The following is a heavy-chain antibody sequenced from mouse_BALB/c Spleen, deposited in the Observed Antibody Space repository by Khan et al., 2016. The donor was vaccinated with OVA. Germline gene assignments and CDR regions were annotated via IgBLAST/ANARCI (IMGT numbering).Heavy chain of an antibody. CDR1: GYSITSDYA. CDR2: ITYSGTT. J-gene: IGHJ1*01. V-gene: IGHV3-2*02. CDR3: SRRSV. Sequence: EVQLQESGPGLVKPSQSLSLTCTVSGYSITSDYAWNWIRQFPGNKLEWMGYITYSGTTSYNPSLKSRISITRDTSKNQFFLQLNSVTTEDTATYFCSRRSVWGAGTTVTVSS.